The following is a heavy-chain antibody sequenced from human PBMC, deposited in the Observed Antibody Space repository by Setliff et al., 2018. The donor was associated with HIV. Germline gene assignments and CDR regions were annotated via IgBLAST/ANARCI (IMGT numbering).Heavy chain of an antibody. CDR2: INHSGST. D-gene: IGHD3-22*01. J-gene: IGHJ4*02. CDR1: GGSFSGYY. V-gene: IGHV4-34*01. CDR3: ARLTTTYYYDSSAYYHSV. Sequence: PSETLSLTCAVYGGSFSGYYWSWIRQPPWKGMEWIGEINHSGSTNYNPSLKSRVTISADTSKDQFSLKLSSVTAADTAVFYCARLTTTYYYDSSAYYHSVWGQGTLVTVSS.